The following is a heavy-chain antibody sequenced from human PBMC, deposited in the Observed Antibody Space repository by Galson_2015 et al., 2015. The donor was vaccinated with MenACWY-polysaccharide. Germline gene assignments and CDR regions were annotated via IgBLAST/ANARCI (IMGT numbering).Heavy chain of an antibody. Sequence: SLRLSCAASGFTFSDYYMSWIRQAPGTGLEWISYISSSGSTIYYAGSVEGRFTISRDNAKNSLYLQMNSLRAEDTAVYYCARDPRGARSSYFDYWGQGTLVTVSS. D-gene: IGHD3-10*01. CDR2: ISSSGSTI. CDR1: GFTFSDYY. V-gene: IGHV3-11*01. CDR3: ARDPRGARSSYFDY. J-gene: IGHJ4*02.